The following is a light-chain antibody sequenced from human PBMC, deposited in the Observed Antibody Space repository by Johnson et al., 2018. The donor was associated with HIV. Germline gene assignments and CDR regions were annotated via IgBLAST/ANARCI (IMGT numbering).Light chain of an antibody. CDR1: SSNIGNNY. CDR3: GTWDSSLSAGV. CDR2: DNN. Sequence: QSVLTQPPSVSAAPGQKVTISCSGSSSNIGNNYVSWYQQLPGTAPKLLIYDNNKRPSGIPDRLSGSKYGTSATLGITGLQTGDEADYYCGTWDSSLSAGVFGTGTKVTVL. J-gene: IGLJ1*01. V-gene: IGLV1-51*01.